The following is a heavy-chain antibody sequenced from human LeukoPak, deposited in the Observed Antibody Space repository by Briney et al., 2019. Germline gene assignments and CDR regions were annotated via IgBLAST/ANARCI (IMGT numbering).Heavy chain of an antibody. J-gene: IGHJ5*02. CDR3: ARRNAAYGPFDP. CDR1: GFTFSSYA. V-gene: IGHV3-23*01. CDR2: IGGSDGTT. D-gene: IGHD3-10*01. Sequence: GGSLRLSCAASGFTFSSYAMNWVRQAPGKGLEWGSIIGGSDGTTYYADSVKGRFTISRDNFQNTLYLQMNSLRAEDTAVYYCARRNAAYGPFDPWGQGTLVTVSS.